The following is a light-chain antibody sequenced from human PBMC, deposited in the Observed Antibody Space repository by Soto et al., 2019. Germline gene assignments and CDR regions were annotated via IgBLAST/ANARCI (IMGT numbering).Light chain of an antibody. V-gene: IGLV2-14*01. CDR2: AVT. CDR1: SSDVGGYNY. CDR3: SSYTSSSTL. J-gene: IGLJ1*01. Sequence: SVLTRPASVSGSPGQSITISCTGISSDVGGYNYVSWYQQHPGKAPKLMIYAVTDRPSGVSSRFSGSKSGNTASLTISGLQDEDEADYYCSSYTSSSTLFGTGTKVTVL.